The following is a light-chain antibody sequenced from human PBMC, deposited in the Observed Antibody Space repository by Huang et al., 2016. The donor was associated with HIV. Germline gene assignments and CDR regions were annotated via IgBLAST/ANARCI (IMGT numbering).Light chain of an antibody. V-gene: IGKV4-1*01. CDR1: QSVFHSSNNKNY. CDR2: WAS. J-gene: IGKJ1*01. Sequence: DIVVTQSPGSLALSLVERAAINCTSSQSVFHSSNNKNYLSWYQLKPGQSPQLLIYWASTRGFGVPDRFRGTGSGTDFTLTITSLQAEDVSVYYCHQYYSSPQTFGQGTKVEV. CDR3: HQYYSSPQT.